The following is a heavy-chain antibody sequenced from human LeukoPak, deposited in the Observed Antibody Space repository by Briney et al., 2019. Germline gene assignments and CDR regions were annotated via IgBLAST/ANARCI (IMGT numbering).Heavy chain of an antibody. CDR1: GGSVSSGSYY. V-gene: IGHV4-61*01. CDR3: ARVTPSCSGGSCYAGRVYYFDY. Sequence: SETLSLTCTVSGGSVSSGSYYWSWIRQPPGKGLEWIGYIYYSGSTNYNPSLKSRVTISVDTSKNQFSLKLSSVTAADTAVYYCARVTPSCSGGSCYAGRVYYFDYWGQGTLVTVSS. D-gene: IGHD2-15*01. J-gene: IGHJ4*02. CDR2: IYYSGST.